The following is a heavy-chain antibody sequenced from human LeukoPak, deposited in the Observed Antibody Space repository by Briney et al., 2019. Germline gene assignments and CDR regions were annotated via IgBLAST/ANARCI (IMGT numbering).Heavy chain of an antibody. D-gene: IGHD2/OR15-2a*01. V-gene: IGHV3-43*02. CDR2: ISGDGGST. CDR1: GFTFDDYA. J-gene: IGHJ6*02. Sequence: GGSLRLSCAASGFTFDDYAMHWVRQAPGKGLEWVSLISGDGGSTYYADSVKGRFTISRDNSKNSLYLQMNSLRTEDTALYYCAKDSNQFYYYYGMDVWGQGTTVTVSS. CDR3: AKDSNQFYYYYGMDV.